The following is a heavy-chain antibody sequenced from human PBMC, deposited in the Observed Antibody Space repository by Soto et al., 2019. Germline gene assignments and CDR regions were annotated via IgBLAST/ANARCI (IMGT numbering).Heavy chain of an antibody. V-gene: IGHV3-23*01. CDR1: GFTFSSYA. CDR2: ISGSGGST. J-gene: IGHJ4*02. Sequence: GGSLRLSCAASGFTFSSYAMSWVRQAPGKGLEWVSAISGSGGSTYYADSVKGRFTISRDNSKNTLYLQMNSLRAEDTAVYYCAKAEELVVVVAANTLADYWGQGTLVTVSS. CDR3: AKAEELVVVVAANTLADY. D-gene: IGHD2-15*01.